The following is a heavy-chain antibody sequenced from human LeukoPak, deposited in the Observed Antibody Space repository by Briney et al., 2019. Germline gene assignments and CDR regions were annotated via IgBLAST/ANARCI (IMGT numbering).Heavy chain of an antibody. V-gene: IGHV6-1*01. D-gene: IGHD2-2*01. CDR3: AREVGAYCSSTSCPGRYGMDV. Sequence: SQTLSLTCAISGDSFSSNSVTWNWIRQSPSRGLEWLGRTYYRSTWYNDYAVSVRGRITVNPDTSKNQFSLQLNSVTPEDTAVYYCAREVGAYCSSTSCPGRYGMDVWGQGTTVTVSS. J-gene: IGHJ6*02. CDR2: TYYRSTWYN. CDR1: GDSFSSNSVT.